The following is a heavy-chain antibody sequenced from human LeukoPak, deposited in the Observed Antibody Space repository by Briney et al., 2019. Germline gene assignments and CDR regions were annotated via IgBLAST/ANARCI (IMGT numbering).Heavy chain of an antibody. V-gene: IGHV3-9*01. J-gene: IGHJ4*02. Sequence: PGRSLRLSCAASGFTFDDYAMHWVRQAPGKGLEWVSGISWNSGSIGYADSVKGRFTISRDNAKNSLYLQMNSLRAEDTAVYYCARGYSSSWYLYDYWGQGTLVTVSS. CDR2: ISWNSGSI. CDR1: GFTFDDYA. CDR3: ARGYSSSWYLYDY. D-gene: IGHD6-13*01.